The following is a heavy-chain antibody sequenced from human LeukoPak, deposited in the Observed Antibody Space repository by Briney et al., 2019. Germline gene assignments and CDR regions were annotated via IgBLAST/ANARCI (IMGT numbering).Heavy chain of an antibody. CDR2: ISYSGST. V-gene: IGHV4-39*01. J-gene: IGHJ4*02. CDR1: GGSISSSSYY. D-gene: IGHD1-26*01. Sequence: PSETLSLTCTVSGGSISSSSYYWGWIRQPPGEGLEWIGSISYSGSTYYNPSLKSRVTISVDTSKNQFSLKLSSVTAADTAVYYCARHRSTVLGGTLRILGYWGQGTLVTVSS. CDR3: ARHRSTVLGGTLRILGY.